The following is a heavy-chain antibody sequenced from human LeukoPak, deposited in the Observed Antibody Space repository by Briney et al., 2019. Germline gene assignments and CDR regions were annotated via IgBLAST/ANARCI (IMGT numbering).Heavy chain of an antibody. D-gene: IGHD3-10*01. Sequence: SETLSLTCSVSGGSISSSSHYWSWLRQPAGKGLEWIGRINTSGSTNYNPSLKSRVTISVDTSKNQFSLKLNSVTAADTAVYYCAGRGVIISGAWDWFDPWGQGTLVTVSS. J-gene: IGHJ5*02. CDR1: GGSISSSSHY. CDR2: INTSGST. V-gene: IGHV4-61*02. CDR3: AGRGVIISGAWDWFDP.